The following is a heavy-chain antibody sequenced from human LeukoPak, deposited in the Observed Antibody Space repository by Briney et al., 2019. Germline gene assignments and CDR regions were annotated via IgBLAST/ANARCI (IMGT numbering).Heavy chain of an antibody. J-gene: IGHJ4*02. Sequence: PSETLSLTCAVSGGSISSGGYSWSWIRQPPGKGLEWIGSIYYSGSTYYNPSLKSRVTISVDTSKNQFSLKLSSVTAADTAVYYCARDYQGGYGDKTVDYWGQGTLVTVSS. D-gene: IGHD5-18*01. V-gene: IGHV4-39*07. CDR3: ARDYQGGYGDKTVDY. CDR1: GGSISSGGYS. CDR2: IYYSGST.